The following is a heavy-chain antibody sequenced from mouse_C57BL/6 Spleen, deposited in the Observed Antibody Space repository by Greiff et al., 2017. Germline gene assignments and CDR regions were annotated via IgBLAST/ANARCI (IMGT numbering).Heavy chain of an antibody. V-gene: IGHV5-9-1*02. Sequence: EVKLMESGEGLVKPGGSLKLSCAASGFTFSSYAMSWVRQTPEKRLEWVAYISSGGDYIYYADTVKGRFTISRDNARNTLYLQMSSLKSEDTAMYYCTCGYYCGSSSWFAYWGQGTLVTVSA. CDR1: GFTFSSYA. CDR2: ISSGGDYI. D-gene: IGHD1-1*01. CDR3: TCGYYCGSSSWFAY. J-gene: IGHJ3*01.